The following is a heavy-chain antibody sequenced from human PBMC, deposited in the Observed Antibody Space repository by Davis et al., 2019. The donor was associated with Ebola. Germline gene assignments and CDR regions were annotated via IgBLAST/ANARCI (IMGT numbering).Heavy chain of an antibody. CDR3: AKGSAFWTGYKSDYFYYALDV. Sequence: AASVKVSCKASGYTFTGYYMHWVRQAPGQGLEWMGRIDPNSGGTNYAQKFQDRVTMTRDTSISTAYMELSRLTSDDTAVYYCAKGSAFWTGYKSDYFYYALDVWGHGTTVTVSS. V-gene: IGHV1-2*06. CDR1: GYTFTGYY. J-gene: IGHJ6*02. CDR2: IDPNSGGT. D-gene: IGHD3/OR15-3a*01.